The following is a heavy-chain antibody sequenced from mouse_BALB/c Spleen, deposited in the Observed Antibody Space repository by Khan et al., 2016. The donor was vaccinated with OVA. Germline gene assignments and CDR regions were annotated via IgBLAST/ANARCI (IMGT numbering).Heavy chain of an antibody. CDR1: GYSFTGYY. CDR2: VNPNTGNT. J-gene: IGHJ3*01. D-gene: IGHD2-14*01. CDR3: ARGYDCFAY. V-gene: IGHV1-26*01. Sequence: VQLKQSGPDLVKPGASVKMSCKASGYSFTGYYMNWVKQSHGKSLECIGRVNPNTGNTNYNQKFKGKAILIVDTSSSTAYMELRSLTSEDAAVYYCARGYDCFAYWGQGTLVTVSA.